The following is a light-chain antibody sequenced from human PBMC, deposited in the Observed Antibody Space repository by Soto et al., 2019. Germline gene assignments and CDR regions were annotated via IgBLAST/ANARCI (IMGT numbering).Light chain of an antibody. J-gene: IGKJ5*01. Sequence: EIVLTQSPGPLSLSPGERATLSCRSSQSVRNNYLAWYQQKPGQAPRLIIYGASNRATGIPDRFSGSWSGTDCTLTISSLQPEDVAVYYCQQDYNLPFTLLQGTRLEI. CDR1: QSVRNNY. CDR3: QQDYNLPFT. CDR2: GAS. V-gene: IGKV3-20*01.